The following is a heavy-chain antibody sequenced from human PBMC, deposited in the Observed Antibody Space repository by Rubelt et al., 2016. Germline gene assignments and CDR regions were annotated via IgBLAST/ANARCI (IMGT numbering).Heavy chain of an antibody. CDR2: INHSGST. CDR3: ALGDHSGTPIDS. J-gene: IGHJ4*02. CDR1: GGSFSGYY. D-gene: IGHD1-1*01. V-gene: IGHV4-34*01. Sequence: QVQLQQWGTGLLKPSETLSLTCAVHGGSFSGYYWSWIRQPPGKGLEWIGEINHSGSTNYNPSLKSRVTVSVDTSKNQFSLKVTSVTAADTAVYYGALGDHSGTPIDSWGQGTVVTVSS.